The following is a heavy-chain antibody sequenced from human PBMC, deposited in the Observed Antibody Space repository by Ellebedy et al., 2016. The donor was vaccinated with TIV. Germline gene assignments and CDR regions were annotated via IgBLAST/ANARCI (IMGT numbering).Heavy chain of an antibody. D-gene: IGHD1-26*01. Sequence: GESLKISCVASGFTFSSYAMSWVRQAPGKGLEWVSAISGNGASTYYADSVKGRFTISRDNSKNTLYLQMNSLRVEDTAVYYCARVVGSYYYFDYWGQGTLVTVSS. CDR3: ARVVGSYYYFDY. CDR1: GFTFSSYA. CDR2: ISGNGAST. J-gene: IGHJ4*02. V-gene: IGHV3-23*01.